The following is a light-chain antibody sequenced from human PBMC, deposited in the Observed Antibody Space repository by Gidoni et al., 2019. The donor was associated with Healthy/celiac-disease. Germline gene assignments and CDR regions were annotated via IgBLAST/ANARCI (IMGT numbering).Light chain of an antibody. CDR1: QSISSY. J-gene: IGKJ1*01. CDR2: AAS. V-gene: IGKV1-39*01. CDR3: QQSYSTSWT. Sequence: DIHMPQSPSSLSASVGDRVTITCRASQSISSYLNWYQQKPGKAPKLLIYAASSLQSGVPSRLSGSGSGKDFTLTISSLQPEDFATYYCQQSYSTSWTFGQGTKVEIK.